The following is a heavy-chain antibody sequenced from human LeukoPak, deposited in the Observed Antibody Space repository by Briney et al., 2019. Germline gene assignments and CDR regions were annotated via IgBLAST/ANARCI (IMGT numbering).Heavy chain of an antibody. CDR1: GFTFSSYG. CDR3: AKDLMGGPYGSGDYFDY. CDR2: IRNDGSNK. J-gene: IGHJ4*02. D-gene: IGHD3-10*01. Sequence: GGSLRLSCAASGFTFSSYGMHWVRQAPGKGLEWVAFIRNDGSNKYYADSVKGRFTISRDNSKNTLYLQMNSLRAEDTAVYYCAKDLMGGPYGSGDYFDYWGQGTLVTVSS. V-gene: IGHV3-30*02.